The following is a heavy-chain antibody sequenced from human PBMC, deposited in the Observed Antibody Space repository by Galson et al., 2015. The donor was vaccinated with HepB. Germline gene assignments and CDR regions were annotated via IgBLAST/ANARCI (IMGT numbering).Heavy chain of an antibody. V-gene: IGHV3-23*01. J-gene: IGHJ6*02. CDR3: AKAVALYFYYGLDV. CDR2: ITGSGGSK. CDR1: GYSLSRYA. Sequence: SLSLSCEASGYSLSRYAMSWVRQAPGNGLEWVSAITGSGGSKSNEDPGKGRFTISRDNSKNTLHLQVNRLRAEDTAVYYCAKAVALYFYYGLDVWGQGTTVTVSS.